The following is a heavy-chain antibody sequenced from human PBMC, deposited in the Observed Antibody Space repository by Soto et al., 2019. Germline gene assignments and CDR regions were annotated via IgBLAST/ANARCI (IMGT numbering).Heavy chain of an antibody. J-gene: IGHJ4*02. CDR3: ARLEGLATISYYFDF. CDR1: GGSISRSSYF. D-gene: IGHD3-9*01. V-gene: IGHV4-39*01. Sequence: SETLSLTCPVSGGSISRSSYFWVWIRQPPGKGLEWIGSIYYSGSTYYSPSLKSRVTISVDTSKNQLSLKLSSVTAADSAVYFCARLEGLATISYYFDFWGPGALVTVSS. CDR2: IYYSGST.